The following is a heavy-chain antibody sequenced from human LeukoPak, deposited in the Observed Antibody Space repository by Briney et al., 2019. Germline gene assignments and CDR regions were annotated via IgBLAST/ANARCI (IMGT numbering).Heavy chain of an antibody. Sequence: PGGSLRLSCAASGFTFSSYAMSWVRQAPGKGLEWVSAISGSGGSTYYADSVKGRFTISRDNSKNTLYLQMNSLRAEDTAVYYCATFIAAAGNIGAFDIWGQGTMVTVSS. CDR2: ISGSGGST. D-gene: IGHD6-13*01. V-gene: IGHV3-23*01. CDR3: ATFIAAAGNIGAFDI. CDR1: GFTFSSYA. J-gene: IGHJ3*02.